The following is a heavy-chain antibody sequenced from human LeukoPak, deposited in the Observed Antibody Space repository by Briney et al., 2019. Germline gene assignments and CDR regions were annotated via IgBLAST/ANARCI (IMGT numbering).Heavy chain of an antibody. CDR3: ARQGSSHGYHHNFLDV. Sequence: GGSLRLSCAASGFSFSTHALHWVRQAPGKGLEWVALISNDGINQHYVSSVKGRFTISRDISNSTLFLQMNRLRTDDTAVYYCARQGSSHGYHHNFLDVWGKGTPVTVSS. J-gene: IGHJ6*03. CDR1: GFSFSTHA. D-gene: IGHD6-6*01. V-gene: IGHV3-30*01. CDR2: ISNDGINQ.